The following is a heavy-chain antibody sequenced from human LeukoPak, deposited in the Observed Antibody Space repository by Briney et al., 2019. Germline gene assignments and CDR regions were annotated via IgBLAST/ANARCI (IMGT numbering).Heavy chain of an antibody. Sequence: PSETLSLTCTVSGGSISSSSYYWGWIRQPPGKGLEWIGSIYYSGSTYYNPSLKSRVTISVDTSKNQFSLKLSSVTAADTAVYYCARDHDYGDLYYYCYMDVWGKGTTVTVSS. D-gene: IGHD4-17*01. CDR2: IYYSGST. J-gene: IGHJ6*03. V-gene: IGHV4-39*07. CDR3: ARDHDYGDLYYYCYMDV. CDR1: GGSISSSSYY.